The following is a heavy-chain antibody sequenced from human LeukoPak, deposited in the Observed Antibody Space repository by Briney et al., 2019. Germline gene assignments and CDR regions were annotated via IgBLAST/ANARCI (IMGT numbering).Heavy chain of an antibody. CDR3: ARDRPYDKLAGFYYYYGMDV. V-gene: IGHV3-21*01. J-gene: IGHJ6*02. CDR1: GFTFSSYS. D-gene: IGHD3-9*01. Sequence: GGSLRLSCAASGFTFSSYSMNWVRQAPGKGLEWVSSISSSSSYIYYADSVKGRFTISRDNARNSLYLQMNSLRAEDTAVYYCARDRPYDKLAGFYYYYGMDVWGQGTTVTVSS. CDR2: ISSSSSYI.